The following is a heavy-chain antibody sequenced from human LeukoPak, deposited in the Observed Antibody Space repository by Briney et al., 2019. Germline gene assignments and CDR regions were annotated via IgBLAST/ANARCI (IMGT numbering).Heavy chain of an antibody. CDR2: IRSKANSYAT. J-gene: IGHJ4*02. CDR3: TRLVYYYDSSGYPNSEY. V-gene: IGHV3-73*01. D-gene: IGHD3-22*01. Sequence: GGSLRLSCAASGFTFSGSAMHWVRQASGKGLEWVGRIRSKANSYATAYAASVNGRFTISRDDSKNTAYLQMNSLKTEDTAVYYCTRLVYYYDSSGYPNSEYWGQGTLVTVSS. CDR1: GFTFSGSA.